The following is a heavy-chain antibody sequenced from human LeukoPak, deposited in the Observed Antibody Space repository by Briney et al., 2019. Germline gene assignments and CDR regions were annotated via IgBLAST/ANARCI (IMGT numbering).Heavy chain of an antibody. CDR3: ARVIAPRDFWSGYGGYYYYYMDV. J-gene: IGHJ6*03. V-gene: IGHV3-30*03. CDR1: GFTFSDYG. CDR2: VSYHASNDK. Sequence: GRSLRLSCAASGFTFSDYGMHWVRQAPGKGLEWVAVVSYHASNDKYYVDSVKGRFTISRDNAKNTLYLQMNSLRAEDTAVYYCARVIAPRDFWSGYGGYYYYYMDVWGKGTTVTVSS. D-gene: IGHD3-3*01.